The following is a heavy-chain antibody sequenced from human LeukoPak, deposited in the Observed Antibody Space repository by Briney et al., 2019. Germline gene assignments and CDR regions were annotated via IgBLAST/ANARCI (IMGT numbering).Heavy chain of an antibody. J-gene: IGHJ4*02. CDR2: ISGSGGTI. D-gene: IGHD2-2*01. V-gene: IGHV3-23*01. CDR3: AKRGICCSRTSCYPNYFDY. Sequence: PGGSLRLSCATSGFTFSSHTMSWVRQAPGKGLEWVSAISGSGGTIYYADSVKGRFTISRDNSKNTLYLQMNSLRAEDTAVYYCAKRGICCSRTSCYPNYFDYWGQGTLVTVSS. CDR1: GFTFSSHT.